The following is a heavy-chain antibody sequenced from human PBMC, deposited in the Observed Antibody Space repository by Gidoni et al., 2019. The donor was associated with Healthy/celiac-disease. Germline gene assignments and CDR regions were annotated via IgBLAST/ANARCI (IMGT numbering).Heavy chain of an antibody. D-gene: IGHD2-2*01. J-gene: IGHJ6*02. CDR3: ARELVVPAAMNHYYYGMDV. Sequence: EVQLVEYGGGLVQPGGSLRLSCAASGFTFSTYWLSWVRQAPGKGLEWVANIKQDGSEKYYVDSVKGRFTISRDNAKNSLYLQMNSLRAEDTAVYYCARELVVPAAMNHYYYGMDVWGQGTTVTVSS. V-gene: IGHV3-7*01. CDR2: IKQDGSEK. CDR1: GFTFSTYW.